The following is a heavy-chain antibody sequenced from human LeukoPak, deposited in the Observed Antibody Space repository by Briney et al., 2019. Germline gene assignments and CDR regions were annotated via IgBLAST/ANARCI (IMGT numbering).Heavy chain of an antibody. Sequence: ASETLSLTCTVSGGSISSYYWSWIRQPAGKGLEWIGRIYTSGSTNYNPSLESRVTMSVDTSKNQFSLKLSSVTAADTAVYYCARDRSAGTIDYWGQGTLVTVSS. CDR3: ARDRSAGTIDY. J-gene: IGHJ4*02. CDR2: IYTSGST. D-gene: IGHD6-19*01. CDR1: GGSISSYY. V-gene: IGHV4-4*07.